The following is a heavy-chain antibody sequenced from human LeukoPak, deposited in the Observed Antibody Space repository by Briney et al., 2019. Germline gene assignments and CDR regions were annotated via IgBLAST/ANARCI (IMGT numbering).Heavy chain of an antibody. Sequence: PSETLSLTCTVSGGSISSHYWSWIRQPPGKGLEWIGYIYYSGSTNYNPSLKSRVTISVDTSKNQFSLKLSSVTAADTAVYYCARTVTTPEFDPWGQGTLVTVSS. CDR3: ARTVTTPEFDP. D-gene: IGHD4-17*01. V-gene: IGHV4-59*11. J-gene: IGHJ5*02. CDR2: IYYSGST. CDR1: GGSISSHY.